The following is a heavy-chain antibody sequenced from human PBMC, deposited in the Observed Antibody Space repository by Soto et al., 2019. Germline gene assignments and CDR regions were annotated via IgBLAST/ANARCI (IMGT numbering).Heavy chain of an antibody. CDR2: IYYSGRT. D-gene: IGHD3-22*01. J-gene: IGHJ4*02. V-gene: IGHV4-59*01. CDR3: ARDGSGYHSYFDF. Sequence: QVQLQESGPGLVKPLETLSLTCTVFGGSISSYYWSWIRQPPGKGLEWIGNIYYSGRTNYNPSLKSRVTISVDTSKNQFSLKLTSVTAADKAVYYCARDGSGYHSYFDFWGQGILVTVSS. CDR1: GGSISSYY.